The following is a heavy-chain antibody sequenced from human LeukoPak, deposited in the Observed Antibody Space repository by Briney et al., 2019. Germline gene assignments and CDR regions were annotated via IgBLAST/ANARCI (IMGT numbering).Heavy chain of an antibody. Sequence: GGSLRLSCAAPGFTFGDYWMHWARQAPGKGLVWVSRIISDGSGASYADSVKGRFTMSRGNAKNTLHLQMNSLRVEDTAVYYCVRDSNYHPDCWGQGTLVTVSS. V-gene: IGHV3-74*01. J-gene: IGHJ4*02. CDR1: GFTFGDYW. CDR3: VRDSNYHPDC. D-gene: IGHD4-11*01. CDR2: IISDGSGA.